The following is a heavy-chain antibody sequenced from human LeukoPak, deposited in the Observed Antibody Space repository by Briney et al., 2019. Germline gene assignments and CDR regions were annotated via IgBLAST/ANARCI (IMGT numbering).Heavy chain of an antibody. J-gene: IGHJ4*02. V-gene: IGHV3-30*18. CDR3: AKDLGFADDHGDYDSDY. D-gene: IGHD4-17*01. CDR1: GFTFSSYG. CDR2: ISYDGSNK. Sequence: GGSLRLSCAASGFTFSSYGMHWVRQAPGKGLEWVAVISYDGSNKYYADSVKGRFTISRDNSKNTLYLQMNILRAEDTAVYYCAKDLGFADDHGDYDSDYWGQGTLVTVSS.